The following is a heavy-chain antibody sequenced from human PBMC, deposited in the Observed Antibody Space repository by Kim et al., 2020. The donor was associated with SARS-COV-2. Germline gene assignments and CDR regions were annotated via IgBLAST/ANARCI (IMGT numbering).Heavy chain of an antibody. CDR3: AGQSCYGDLLPRRRV. V-gene: IGHV4-39*01. CDR2: IYYSGST. Sequence: SETLSLTCTVSGGSISSSSYYWSWLRPPPGKGLEWFGSIYYSGSTYYNPSLQSPITIYTATSQIPLSLKPISVTAADTADYYCAGQSCYGDLLPRRRVW. D-gene: IGHD4-17*01. CDR1: GGSISSSSYY. J-gene: IGHJ3*01.